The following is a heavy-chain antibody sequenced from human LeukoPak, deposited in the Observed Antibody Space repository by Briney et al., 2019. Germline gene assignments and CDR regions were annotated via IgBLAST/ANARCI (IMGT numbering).Heavy chain of an antibody. CDR1: GGSFSGYY. CDR3: ARTYYYDSSGYTSLDY. CDR2: INHSGST. J-gene: IGHJ4*02. D-gene: IGHD3-22*01. V-gene: IGHV4-34*01. Sequence: SETLSLTCAVYGGSFSGYYWSWIRQPPGKGLEWIGEINHSGSTNYNPSLKSRVTISVDTSKNQFSLKLSSVTAADTAVYYCARTYYYDSSGYTSLDYWGQGTLVTVSS.